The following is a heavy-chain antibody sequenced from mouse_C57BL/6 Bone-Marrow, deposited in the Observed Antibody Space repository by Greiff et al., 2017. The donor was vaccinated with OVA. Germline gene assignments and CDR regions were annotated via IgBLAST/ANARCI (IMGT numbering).Heavy chain of an antibody. CDR3: ARLPQLGDSLDY. CDR2: IDPSDSYT. D-gene: IGHD3-1*01. CDR1: GYTFTSYW. Sequence: QVQLQQPGAELVRPGTSVKLSCKASGYTFTSYWMHWVKQRPGQGLEWIGVIDPSDSYTNYNQKFKGKATLTVDTSSSTAYMQLSSLTSEDSAVYYCARLPQLGDSLDYWGPGATLTLSS. V-gene: IGHV1-59*01. J-gene: IGHJ2*01.